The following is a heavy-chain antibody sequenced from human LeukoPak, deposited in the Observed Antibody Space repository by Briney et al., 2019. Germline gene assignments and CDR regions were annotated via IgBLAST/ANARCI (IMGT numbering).Heavy chain of an antibody. Sequence: ASVKVSCKASRYSFTGYYMHWVRQAPGQGLEWMGWINPNSGGTNYAQKFQGRVTMTRDTSISTAYMELSRLRSDDTAVYYCAREFSVITFGGVIAGFDYWGQGTLVTVSS. CDR2: INPNSGGT. V-gene: IGHV1-2*02. J-gene: IGHJ4*02. CDR3: AREFSVITFGGVIAGFDY. CDR1: RYSFTGYY. D-gene: IGHD3-16*02.